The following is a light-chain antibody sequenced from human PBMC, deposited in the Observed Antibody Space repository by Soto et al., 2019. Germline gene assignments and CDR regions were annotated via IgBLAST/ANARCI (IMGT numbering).Light chain of an antibody. J-gene: IGKJ1*01. CDR3: QQYYSSPTWT. Sequence: DIVMTQSPDSLAVSLGERATINCKSSQSVLYSSNNKNYLAWYQQKPGQPPKLLIYWASTRESGVPDRFSGSGSGTDFTLTLSRLQSEDVAVYYCQQYYSSPTWTFGQGTKVEI. V-gene: IGKV4-1*01. CDR2: WAS. CDR1: QSVLYSSNNKNY.